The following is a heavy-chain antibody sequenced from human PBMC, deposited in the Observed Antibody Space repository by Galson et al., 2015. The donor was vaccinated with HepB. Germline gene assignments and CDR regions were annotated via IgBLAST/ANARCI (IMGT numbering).Heavy chain of an antibody. CDR1: GFTFSNAW. J-gene: IGHJ6*03. Sequence: SLRLSCAASGFTFSNAWMNWVRQAPGKGLEWVGRIKSKTDGGTTDYAAPVKGRFTISRDDSKNTLYLQMNSLKTEDTAVYYCTTTSAGVYYYYYYMDVWGKGTTVTVSS. V-gene: IGHV3-15*07. CDR3: TTTSAGVYYYYYYMDV. D-gene: IGHD3-10*01. CDR2: IKSKTDGGTT.